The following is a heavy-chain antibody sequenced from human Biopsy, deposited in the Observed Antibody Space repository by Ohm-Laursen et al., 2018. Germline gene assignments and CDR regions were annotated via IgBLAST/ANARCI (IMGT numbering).Heavy chain of an antibody. CDR3: ARDGKRWDYSTYFSWHFDL. D-gene: IGHD4-11*01. V-gene: IGHV3-30*03. Sequence: SLRLSCAASGFTFTSYAMHWVRQAPGKGLGWVAVISYDGSGEYYADSLQGRFIISRDNPKNTVDLQMNSLRAEDAAVYFCARDGKRWDYSTYFSWHFDLWGRGTLVTVSS. CDR1: GFTFTSYA. CDR2: ISYDGSGE. J-gene: IGHJ2*01.